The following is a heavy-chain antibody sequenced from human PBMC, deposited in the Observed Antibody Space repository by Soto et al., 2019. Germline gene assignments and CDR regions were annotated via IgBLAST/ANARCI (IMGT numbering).Heavy chain of an antibody. V-gene: IGHV4-30-4*01. CDR3: ARCLLVSVALYAFDN. CDR2: IYYSGSS. Sequence: SLTLSLTCTVSRGCISNADYYWSWVCQPPGKGLEWIGYIYYSGSSYHNPSLQSRVTISLDTSKNQFSLRLSTVSAEDTAVYYCARCLLVSVALYAFDNWGQGTLVTVSS. D-gene: IGHD2-8*01. J-gene: IGHJ4*02. CDR1: RGCISNADYY.